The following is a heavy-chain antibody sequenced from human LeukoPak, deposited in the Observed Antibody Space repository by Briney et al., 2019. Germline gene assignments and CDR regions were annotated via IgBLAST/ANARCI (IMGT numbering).Heavy chain of an antibody. D-gene: IGHD1-26*01. V-gene: IGHV3-30*02. CDR2: IRYDGSNK. Sequence: GGSLILSCAASGFTFSSYGMHWVRQAPGKGLEWVAFIRYDGSNKYYADSVKGRFTISRDNSKNTLYLQMNSLRAEGTAVYYCAKDSPVSGSYLTDAFDIWGQGTMVTVSS. CDR1: GFTFSSYG. J-gene: IGHJ3*02. CDR3: AKDSPVSGSYLTDAFDI.